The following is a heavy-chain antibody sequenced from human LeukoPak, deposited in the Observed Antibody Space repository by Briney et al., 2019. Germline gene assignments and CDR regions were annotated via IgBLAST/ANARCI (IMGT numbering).Heavy chain of an antibody. J-gene: IGHJ4*02. D-gene: IGHD2-2*01. V-gene: IGHV3-30*18. CDR3: AKPSVPYCSSTSCYQGPYDY. CDR2: ISYDGSNK. CDR1: GFTFSSYG. Sequence: GRSLRLSCAASGFTFSSYGMHWVRQAPGKGLEWVAVISYDGSNKYYADSVKGRINIARDNSKNTLYLQMNSLRAEDTAVYYCAKPSVPYCSSTSCYQGPYDYWGQGTLVTVSS.